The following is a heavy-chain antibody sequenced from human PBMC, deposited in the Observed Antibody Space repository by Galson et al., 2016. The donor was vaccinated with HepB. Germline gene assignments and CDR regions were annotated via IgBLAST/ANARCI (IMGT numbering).Heavy chain of an antibody. CDR1: GFTFSSYN. CDR2: ISSSSSYI. Sequence: SLRLSCAASGFTFSSYNMNWVRQAPGKGLEWVSSISSSSSYIYYADSVKGRFTIFRDNSKDTLYLQMNSLRAEDTAVYYCAKEVGTVHPSNWFDPWGQGTLVTVSS. V-gene: IGHV3-21*04. CDR3: AKEVGTVHPSNWFDP. D-gene: IGHD1-26*01. J-gene: IGHJ5*02.